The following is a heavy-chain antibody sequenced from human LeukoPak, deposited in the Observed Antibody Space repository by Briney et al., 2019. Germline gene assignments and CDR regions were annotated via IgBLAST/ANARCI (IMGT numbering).Heavy chain of an antibody. Sequence: PSETLSPTCAVYGGSFSGYYWSWIRQPPGKGLEWIGEINHSGSTNYNPSLKSRVTISVDTSKNQFSLKLSSVTAADTAVYYCARAVGYSSSWYKVGFDPWGQGTLVTVSS. CDR3: ARAVGYSSSWYKVGFDP. V-gene: IGHV4-34*01. CDR2: INHSGST. J-gene: IGHJ5*02. CDR1: GGSFSGYY. D-gene: IGHD6-13*01.